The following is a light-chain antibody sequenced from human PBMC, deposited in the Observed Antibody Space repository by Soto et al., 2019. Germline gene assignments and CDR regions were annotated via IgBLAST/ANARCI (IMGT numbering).Light chain of an antibody. V-gene: IGKV1-9*01. CDR1: QGISSY. CDR3: QQLNSYPNT. Sequence: DIQLTQSPSFLSASVGDRVTITCRASQGISSYLAWYQQKPGKAPKLLIYAASTLQSGVPSRFSGSGSVTEFTLTISNLQPEDFATYYCQQLNSYPNTFGQGTKLEIK. CDR2: AAS. J-gene: IGKJ2*01.